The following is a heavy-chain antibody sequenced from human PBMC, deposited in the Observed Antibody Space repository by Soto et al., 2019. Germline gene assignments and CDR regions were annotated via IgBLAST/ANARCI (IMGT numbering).Heavy chain of an antibody. V-gene: IGHV1-3*01. D-gene: IGHD3-22*01. CDR2: VNAGNGNT. CDR1: GYTFTSYA. Sequence: GASVKVSCKASGYTFTSYAMHWVRQAPGQRPEWMGWVNAGNGNTKYSQKFQGRVPLTRDTSASTAYMELSSLRSEDTAVYYCARDSRYESSGYVPDYWGQGTLVTVSS. J-gene: IGHJ4*02. CDR3: ARDSRYESSGYVPDY.